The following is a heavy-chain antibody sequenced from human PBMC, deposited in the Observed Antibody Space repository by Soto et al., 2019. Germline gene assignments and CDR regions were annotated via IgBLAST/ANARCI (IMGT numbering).Heavy chain of an antibody. Sequence: ESGGGVVQPGRSLRLSCAASGFTFSSYGMHWVRQAPGKGLEWVAVISYDGSNKYYADSVKGRFTISRDNSKNTLYLQMNSLRAEDTAVYYCAKDAVAGNYYYYGMDVWGQGTTVTVSS. CDR3: AKDAVAGNYYYYGMDV. CDR1: GFTFSSYG. D-gene: IGHD6-19*01. V-gene: IGHV3-30*18. J-gene: IGHJ6*02. CDR2: ISYDGSNK.